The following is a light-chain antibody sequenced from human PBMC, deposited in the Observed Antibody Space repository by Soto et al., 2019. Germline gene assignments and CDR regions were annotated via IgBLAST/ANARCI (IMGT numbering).Light chain of an antibody. CDR1: SSNIGSNY. V-gene: IGLV1-47*01. CDR2: RNN. CDR3: AAWDDSLSAYVV. Sequence: QSVLTQPPSASGTPGQRVTISCSGSSSNIGSNYVYWYQQFPGTAPKLLIYRNNQRPSGVPDRFSGSKSGTSASLAISGLRSEDEADYYCAAWDDSLSAYVVFGGGTQPTVL. J-gene: IGLJ2*01.